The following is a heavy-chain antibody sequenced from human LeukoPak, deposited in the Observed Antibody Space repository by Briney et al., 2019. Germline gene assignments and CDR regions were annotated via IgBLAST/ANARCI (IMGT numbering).Heavy chain of an antibody. Sequence: GGSLRLSCAASGFTFSTYGMSSVRLAPGKGLEWVSSISGSDGSTYYADSVKGRFTISRDNSKNTLFLQMNSLRAEDTAVYYCAKVDCSGGSCWGFGYYYYGMDVWGQGTTVTVSS. D-gene: IGHD2-15*01. J-gene: IGHJ6*02. CDR2: ISGSDGST. CDR1: GFTFSTYG. V-gene: IGHV3-23*01. CDR3: AKVDCSGGSCWGFGYYYYGMDV.